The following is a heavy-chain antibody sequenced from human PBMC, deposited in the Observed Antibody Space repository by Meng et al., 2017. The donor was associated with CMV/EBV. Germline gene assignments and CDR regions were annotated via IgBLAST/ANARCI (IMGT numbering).Heavy chain of an antibody. V-gene: IGHV1-8*01. CDR2: MNPNSGNT. Sequence: ASVKVSCKASGYTFTSYDINWVRQATGQGLEWMGWMNPNSGNTGYAQKFQGRVTMTRNTSISTAYMELSSLRSEDTAVYYCASYADYYDSSGYYYGVFDYWGQGTLVTVSS. CDR3: ASYADYYDSSGYYYGVFDY. CDR1: GYTFTSYD. J-gene: IGHJ4*02. D-gene: IGHD3-22*01.